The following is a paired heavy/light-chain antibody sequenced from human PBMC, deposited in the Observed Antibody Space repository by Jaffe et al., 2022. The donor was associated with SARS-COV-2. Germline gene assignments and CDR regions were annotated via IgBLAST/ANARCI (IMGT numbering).Heavy chain of an antibody. D-gene: IGHD2-8*02. CDR3: ARHGAGGYSYYYMDV. CDR2: IYYTGST. V-gene: IGHV4-39*01. CDR1: GGSISSSSYY. Sequence: QLHLQESGPGLVKPSETLSLACTVSGGSISSSSYYWVWVRQPPGKGLEWIGSIYYTGSTYYNPSLKSRVTMSVDTSKNHFSLKLNSVTAADTAVYYCARHGAGGYSYYYMDVWGKGTTVTVSS. J-gene: IGHJ6*03.
Light chain of an antibody. V-gene: IGKV3-20*01. CDR1: QTVSSTY. J-gene: IGKJ1*01. CDR2: GAS. Sequence: EIVLTQSPGTLSLSPGERATLSCRASQTVSSTYLAWYQHKPGQAPRLLIYGASGRATGIPDRFSGSGSGTDFTLTISRLEPEDFAVYYCHQHGTTRTFGQGTKVEVK. CDR3: HQHGTTRT.